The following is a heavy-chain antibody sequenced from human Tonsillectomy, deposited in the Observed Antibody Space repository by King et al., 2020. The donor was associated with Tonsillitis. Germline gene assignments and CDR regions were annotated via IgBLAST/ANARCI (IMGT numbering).Heavy chain of an antibody. V-gene: IGHV3-23*04. CDR1: GFTFSSYA. CDR3: AKVHSHSSGCLDY. CDR2: ISGSGGST. Sequence: VQLVESGGGLVQPGGSLRLSCAAAGFTFSSYAMSWVRQAPGKGLEWVSAISGSGGSTYYADSVKGRCTISRDNSKNTRYLQMNSLRAEDTAVYYCAKVHSHSSGCLDYWGQGTLVTVSS. D-gene: IGHD6-19*01. J-gene: IGHJ4*02.